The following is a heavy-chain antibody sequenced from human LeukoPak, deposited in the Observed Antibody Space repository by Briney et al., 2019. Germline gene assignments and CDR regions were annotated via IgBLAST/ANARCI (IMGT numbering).Heavy chain of an antibody. V-gene: IGHV4-59*01. D-gene: IGHD2-2*03. Sequence: PSETLSLTCTVSGGSISSYYWSWIRQPPGKGLEWIGYIYYSGSTNYNPSLKSRVTISVDTSKNQFSLKLSSVTAADTAVYYCARVGESRGYCSSTSCYDAAFDYWGQGTLVTVSS. J-gene: IGHJ4*02. CDR3: ARVGESRGYCSSTSCYDAAFDY. CDR2: IYYSGST. CDR1: GGSISSYY.